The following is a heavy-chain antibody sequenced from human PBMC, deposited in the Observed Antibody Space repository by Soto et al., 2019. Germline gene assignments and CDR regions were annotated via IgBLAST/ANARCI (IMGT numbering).Heavy chain of an antibody. D-gene: IGHD1-1*01. CDR2: ISWTSGSL. CDR3: VKDKELETLGPFDY. CDR1: GFTFVVYA. V-gene: IGHV3-9*01. Sequence: EVQLVESGGGLVQPGGSLRLPCAASGFTFVVYAMHWVRQAPGMGLVWGSGISWTSGSLCYALFVKGRFTISRDNAKNTLYLQMNCLIAEDTSLYYCVKDKELETLGPFDYWGQGTLVTVSS. J-gene: IGHJ4*02.